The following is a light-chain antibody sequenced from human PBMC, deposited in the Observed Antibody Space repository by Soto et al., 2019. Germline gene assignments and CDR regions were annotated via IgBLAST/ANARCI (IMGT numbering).Light chain of an antibody. V-gene: IGLV2-14*01. CDR2: EVT. CDR3: SSYTITSSPV. J-gene: IGLJ1*01. CDR1: SSDVGGYDF. Sequence: QSALTQPASVSGSPGQSITISCTGTSSDVGGYDFVSWYRQYPGQAPKILIYEVTHRPSGVPDRFSGSKSGNTASLTISGLQADDEADYYSSSYTITSSPVFGPGTKLTVL.